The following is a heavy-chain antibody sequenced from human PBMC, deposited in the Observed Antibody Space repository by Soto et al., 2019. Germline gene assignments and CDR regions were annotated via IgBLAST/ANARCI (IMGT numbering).Heavy chain of an antibody. Sequence: EVQLVESGGGLVQPGGSLKLSCAASGFTFSGSAMHWVRQASGKGLEWVGRIRSKANNYATAYGASVKGRFTISREDSKNTAYLQMTSLKTEDTAVYYCSRQASDFWSGKPQYYMDVWGKGTTVTVSS. V-gene: IGHV3-73*01. CDR2: IRSKANNYAT. D-gene: IGHD3-3*01. J-gene: IGHJ6*03. CDR3: SRQASDFWSGKPQYYMDV. CDR1: GFTFSGSA.